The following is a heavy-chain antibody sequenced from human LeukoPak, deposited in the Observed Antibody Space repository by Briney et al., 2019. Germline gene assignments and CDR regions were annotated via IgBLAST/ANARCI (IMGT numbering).Heavy chain of an antibody. V-gene: IGHV4-30-2*01. CDR3: ARYGGSGTYFFDY. CDR2: IYDSGST. J-gene: IGHJ4*02. Sequence: SSETLSLTCAVSGGSVSSGGYSWSWIRQPPGKGLEWIGYIYDSGSTYYNPSLKSRVTISLDRSKNQFSLKLTSVTAADTAVYYCARYGGSGTYFFDYWGQGTLVTVSS. CDR1: GGSVSSGGYS. D-gene: IGHD3-10*01.